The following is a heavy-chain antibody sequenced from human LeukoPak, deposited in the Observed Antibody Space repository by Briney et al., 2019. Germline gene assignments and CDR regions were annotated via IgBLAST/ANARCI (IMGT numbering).Heavy chain of an antibody. V-gene: IGHV4-31*03. CDR2: IYYSGST. Sequence: SETLSLTCTVSGGSISSGGYYWSWIRQHPGKGREWIGYIYYSGSTYYNPPLKSRVTLSVDTSKNHLSLTLSSVTAADTAVYYCASDYDSSGYDYWGQGTLVTVSS. CDR3: ASDYDSSGYDY. D-gene: IGHD3-22*01. CDR1: GGSISSGGYY. J-gene: IGHJ4*02.